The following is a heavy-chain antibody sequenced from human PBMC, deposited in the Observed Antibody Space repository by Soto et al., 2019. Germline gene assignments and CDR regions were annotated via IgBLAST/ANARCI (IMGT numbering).Heavy chain of an antibody. Sequence: QMPLVQSGPEVKKPGTSVKVSCKASGFTFTSSAVQWVRQARGQRLEWIGWIVVGSGNTNYAQKFQERVTITRDMSTSTAYMELSSLRSEDTAVYYCAAQYCTNGVCYQRDYYYYGMDVWGQGTTVTVSS. V-gene: IGHV1-58*01. CDR3: AAQYCTNGVCYQRDYYYYGMDV. CDR1: GFTFTSSA. D-gene: IGHD2-8*01. J-gene: IGHJ6*02. CDR2: IVVGSGNT.